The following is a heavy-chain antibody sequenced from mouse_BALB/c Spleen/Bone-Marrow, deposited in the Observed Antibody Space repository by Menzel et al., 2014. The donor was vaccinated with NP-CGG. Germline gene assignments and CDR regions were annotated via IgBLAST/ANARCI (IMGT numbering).Heavy chain of an antibody. V-gene: IGHV5-17*02. CDR3: ARSPYGYAAMDY. CDR2: ISSGSSTI. Sequence: EVKLVESGGGLVQPGGSRKLSCAASGFTFSSFGMHWVRQAPEKGLEWVAYISSGSSTIYYADTVKGRFTISRDNPKNTLFLQMTSLRSGDTAMYYCARSPYGYAAMDYWGQGTSVTVSS. CDR1: GFTFSSFG. D-gene: IGHD2-2*01. J-gene: IGHJ4*01.